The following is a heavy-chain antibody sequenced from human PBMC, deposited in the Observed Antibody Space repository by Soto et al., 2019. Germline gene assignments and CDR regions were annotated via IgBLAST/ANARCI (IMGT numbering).Heavy chain of an antibody. CDR2: INPNSGGT. CDR3: ARAANRSGWYLTWFEP. D-gene: IGHD6-19*01. Sequence: ASVKVSCKASVYTFTGYYMHWVRQAPGQGLEWMGWINPNSGGTNYAQKFQGWVTMTRDTSISTAYMELSRLRSDDTAVYYCARAANRSGWYLTWFEPWGQGTLVTVSS. J-gene: IGHJ5*02. CDR1: VYTFTGYY. V-gene: IGHV1-2*04.